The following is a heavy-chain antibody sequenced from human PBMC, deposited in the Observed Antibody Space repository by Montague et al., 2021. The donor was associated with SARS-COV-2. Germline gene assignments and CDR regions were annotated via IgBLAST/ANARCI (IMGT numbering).Heavy chain of an antibody. Sequence: PALMKPTQTLTLTCTFSGFSLSTSGMGVGRIRQPPGKALEWLALIYWDDDKRYSPSLKSRLTITKDTSKNQVVLTMTNMDPVDTATYYCAHRRGLLLSDAFDIWGQGTMVTVSS. CDR1: GFSLSTSGMG. J-gene: IGHJ3*02. D-gene: IGHD1-26*01. CDR2: IYWDDDK. V-gene: IGHV2-5*02. CDR3: AHRRGLLLSDAFDI.